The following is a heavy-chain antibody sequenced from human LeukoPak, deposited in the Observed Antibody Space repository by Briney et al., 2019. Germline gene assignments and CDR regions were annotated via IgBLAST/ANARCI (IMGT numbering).Heavy chain of an antibody. V-gene: IGHV4-39*01. D-gene: IGHD6-13*01. J-gene: IGHJ3*02. CDR2: IYYSGST. Sequence: SETLSLTCTVSGGSISSSSYYWGWIRQPPGKGLEWIGSIYYSGSTYYNPSLKSRVTISVDTSKNQFSLKLSSVTAADTAVYYCATAKYSSNWSDAFDIWGQGTMVTVSS. CDR3: ATAKYSSNWSDAFDI. CDR1: GGSISSSSYY.